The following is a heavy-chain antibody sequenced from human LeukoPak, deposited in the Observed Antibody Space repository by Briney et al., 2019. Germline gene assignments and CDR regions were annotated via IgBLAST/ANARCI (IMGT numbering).Heavy chain of an antibody. CDR1: GFNFSGHW. J-gene: IGHJ4*02. Sequence: PGGSLRLSCAASGFNFSGHWMSWVRQAPGKGLEWVANINQGGSDKYYVDSVKGRFTISRDNANNLLYLQMNSLRGEDTAVYYSMRDRSRAEDDWGQGTLVTVSS. D-gene: IGHD1-14*01. CDR2: INQGGSDK. V-gene: IGHV3-7*01. CDR3: MRDRSRAEDD.